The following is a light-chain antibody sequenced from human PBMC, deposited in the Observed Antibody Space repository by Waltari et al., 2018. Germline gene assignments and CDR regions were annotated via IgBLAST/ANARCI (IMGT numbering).Light chain of an antibody. CDR3: QQYYSTPFT. CDR2: WAS. Sequence: DIVMTQSPDSLAVSLGERATINWKSSQSVLYSSNNKNYLAWYQQKPGQPPKLLIYWASTRESGVPDRFSGSGSGTDFTLTISSLQAEDVAVYYCQQYYSTPFTFGPGTKVDIK. V-gene: IGKV4-1*01. J-gene: IGKJ3*01. CDR1: QSVLYSSNNKNY.